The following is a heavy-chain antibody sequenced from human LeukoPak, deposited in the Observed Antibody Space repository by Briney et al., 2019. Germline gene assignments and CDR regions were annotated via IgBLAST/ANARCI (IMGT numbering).Heavy chain of an antibody. Sequence: SETLSPTCTVSGGSITTSYWSWIRQPPGKGLEWIGYIYHSGSTYYNPSLKSRVTLSIDRSKDQFSLKLSSVTAADTAVYYCARVSPSYGFDPWGQGTLVTVSS. V-gene: IGHV4-59*12. CDR3: ARVSPSYGFDP. CDR1: GGSITTSY. CDR2: IYHSGST. J-gene: IGHJ5*02. D-gene: IGHD3-10*01.